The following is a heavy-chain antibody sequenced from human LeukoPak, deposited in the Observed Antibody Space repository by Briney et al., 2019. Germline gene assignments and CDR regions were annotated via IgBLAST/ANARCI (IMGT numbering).Heavy chain of an antibody. V-gene: IGHV4-39*01. CDR2: VYYTGST. CDR3: ARHPRQTYYYYMDV. Sequence: PSETLSLTCTVPGGFISGSNYYWAWIRQPPGKGLEWIGSVYYTGSTYYDPSLKSRVTISVDTSKNQFSLKVNSVTAADTAVYYCARHPRQTYYYYMDVWGKGTTVIISS. CDR1: GGFISGSNYY. D-gene: IGHD6-25*01. J-gene: IGHJ6*03.